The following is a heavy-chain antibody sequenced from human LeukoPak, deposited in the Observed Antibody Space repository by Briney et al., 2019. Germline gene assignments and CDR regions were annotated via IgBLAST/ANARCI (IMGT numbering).Heavy chain of an antibody. CDR1: GGSISSSSYY. V-gene: IGHV4-39*01. D-gene: IGHD3-22*01. Sequence: SETLSLTCTVSGGSISSSSYYWGWIRQPPGKGLEWIGSIYYSGSTYYNPFLKSRVTISVDTSKNQFSLKLSSVTAADTAVYYCARHYYDSSGYPFDYWGQGTLVTVSS. CDR2: IYYSGST. J-gene: IGHJ4*02. CDR3: ARHYYDSSGYPFDY.